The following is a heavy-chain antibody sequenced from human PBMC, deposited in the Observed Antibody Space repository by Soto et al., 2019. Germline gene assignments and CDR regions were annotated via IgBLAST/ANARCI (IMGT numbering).Heavy chain of an antibody. CDR2: ISGSGGST. D-gene: IGHD4-4*01. Sequence: PGGSLRLSCAASVFTFSSYAMSWVRQAPGKGLEWVSAISGSGGSTYYADSVKGRFTISRDNSKNTLYLQMNSLRAEDTAVYYCAKGYRIYYYYGMDVWGQGTTVTVSS. J-gene: IGHJ6*02. V-gene: IGHV3-23*01. CDR1: VFTFSSYA. CDR3: AKGYRIYYYYGMDV.